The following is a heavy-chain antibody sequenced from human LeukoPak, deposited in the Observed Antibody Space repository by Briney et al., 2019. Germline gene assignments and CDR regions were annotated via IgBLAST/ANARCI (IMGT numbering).Heavy chain of an antibody. J-gene: IGHJ4*02. CDR1: GYTFTSYD. V-gene: IGHV1-8*01. Sequence: ASVKVSCKASGYTFTSYDINWVRQATGQGLEWMGWMSPNSGNTGYAQKFQGRVTMTRNTSISTAYMELSSLRSEDTAVYYCARGRSSSWSYFDYWGQGTLVTVSS. CDR2: MSPNSGNT. CDR3: ARGRSSSWSYFDY. D-gene: IGHD6-13*01.